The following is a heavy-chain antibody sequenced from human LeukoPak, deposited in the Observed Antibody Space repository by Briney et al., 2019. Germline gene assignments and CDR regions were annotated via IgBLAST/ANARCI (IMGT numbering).Heavy chain of an antibody. V-gene: IGHV1-69*05. J-gene: IGHJ4*02. CDR3: AVYDSSGYYYSN. CDR2: IIPIFGTA. Sequence: SVKVSCKASGGTFSSYAISWVRQAPGQGLEWMGMIIPIFGTANYAQKFQGRVTITTDESTSTAYMELSSLRSDDTAVYYCAVYDSSGYYYSNWGQGTLVTVSS. D-gene: IGHD3-22*01. CDR1: GGTFSSYA.